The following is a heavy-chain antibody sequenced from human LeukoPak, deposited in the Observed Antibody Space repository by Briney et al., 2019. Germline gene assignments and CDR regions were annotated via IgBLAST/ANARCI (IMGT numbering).Heavy chain of an antibody. CDR2: ISFDSTYI. CDR1: GFTFSTYT. J-gene: IGHJ3*02. D-gene: IGHD2-2*01. V-gene: IGHV3-21*01. Sequence: GGSLRLSCAASGFTFSTYTMNWVRQAPGKGLEWVSSISFDSTYIYYADSLGGRFTISRDNAKNSLYLQMNSLRAEDTAVYYCARDLYCSITRCTDVFDIWGQGTLVTVSS. CDR3: ARDLYCSITRCTDVFDI.